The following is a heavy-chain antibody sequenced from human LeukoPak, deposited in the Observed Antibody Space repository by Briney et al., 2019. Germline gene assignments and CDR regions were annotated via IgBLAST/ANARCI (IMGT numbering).Heavy chain of an antibody. CDR1: GFTFDDYG. Sequence: GGSLRLSCAASGFTFDDYGMSWVRQAPGKGLEWVSGINWNGGSTGYADSVKGRFTISRDNSKNTLYLQMNSLRAEDTAVYYCARDPGDYGAFDIWGQGTMVTVSS. V-gene: IGHV3-20*04. CDR2: INWNGGST. CDR3: ARDPGDYGAFDI. D-gene: IGHD4-17*01. J-gene: IGHJ3*02.